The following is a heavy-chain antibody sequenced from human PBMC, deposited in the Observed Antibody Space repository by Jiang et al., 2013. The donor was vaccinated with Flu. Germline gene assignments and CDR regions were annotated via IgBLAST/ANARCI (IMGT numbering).Heavy chain of an antibody. D-gene: IGHD7-27*01. CDR2: IGTAGDT. J-gene: IGHJ4*02. CDR3: ARGGPNWELDY. CDR1: RFTFSSYD. V-gene: IGHV3-13*01. Sequence: QLLESGGGLVQPGGSLRLSCAASRFTFSSYDMHWVRQATGKGLEWVSAIGTAGDTYYPGSVKGRFTISRENAKNSLYLQMNSLRAGDTAVYYCARGGPNWELDYWGQGTLVTVSS.